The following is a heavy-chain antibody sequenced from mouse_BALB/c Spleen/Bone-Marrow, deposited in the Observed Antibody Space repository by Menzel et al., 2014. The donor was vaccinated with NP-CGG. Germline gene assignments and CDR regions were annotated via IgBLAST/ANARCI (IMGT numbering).Heavy chain of an antibody. CDR2: IHPGSGGT. V-gene: IGHV1-15*01. D-gene: IGHD2-4*01. J-gene: IGHJ3*01. CDR1: GYTLTDYE. Sequence: VKLVESGAELVRPGASVKLSCKALGYTLTDYEMHWVKQTPVHGLEWIGAIHPGSGGTAHNQKFKGKAKLTADISSTTAYIELSSLTSEDSAFFYCTIKGLRGAWFAYWGQGTLVTVSA. CDR3: TIKGLRGAWFAY.